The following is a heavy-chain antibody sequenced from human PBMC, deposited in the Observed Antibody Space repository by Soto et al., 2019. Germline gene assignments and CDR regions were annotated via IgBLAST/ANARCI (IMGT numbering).Heavy chain of an antibody. Sequence: GGSLRLSCAASGFTFSSYWIHWVRQAPGEGXVXVXXXNXYXXXIXXXXSVKGRFTISRDDAKSELYLQMNSLRAEDTAVYYCARGGLEPFDYWGQGALVTVSS. D-gene: IGHD1-1*01. J-gene: IGHJ4*02. CDR1: GFTFSSYW. V-gene: IGHV3-74*01. CDR2: XNXYXXXI. CDR3: ARGGLEPFDY.